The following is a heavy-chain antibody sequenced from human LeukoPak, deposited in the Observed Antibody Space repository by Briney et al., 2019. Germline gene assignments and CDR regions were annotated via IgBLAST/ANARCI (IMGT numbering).Heavy chain of an antibody. J-gene: IGHJ4*02. CDR3: ARHCSRGSGSYYRFDY. Sequence: GESLKISCKGSGYSFTSYWIGWVRQMPGKGLEWMGIIYPGDSDTRYSPSFQGQVTISADKSISTAYLQWSSLKATDTAMYYCARHCSRGSGSYYRFDYWGQGTLVTVSS. D-gene: IGHD3-10*01. V-gene: IGHV5-51*01. CDR1: GYSFTSYW. CDR2: IYPGDSDT.